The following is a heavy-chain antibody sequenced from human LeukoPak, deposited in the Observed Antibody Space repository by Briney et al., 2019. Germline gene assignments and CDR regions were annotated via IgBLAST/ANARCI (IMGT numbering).Heavy chain of an antibody. D-gene: IGHD3-10*01. CDR2: ISNTGDFI. CDR1: GLTFSDEY. J-gene: IGHJ4*02. CDR3: VRARGAGPWAHFDY. Sequence: GGSLRLSCAASGLTFSDEYMSWIRQAPGKGLEWVSYISNTGDFIAYADSVKGRFTISRDNAKNPLYLQMNSLRAEDAAAYYCVRARGAGPWAHFDYWGQGTLVTVSS. V-gene: IGHV3-11*01.